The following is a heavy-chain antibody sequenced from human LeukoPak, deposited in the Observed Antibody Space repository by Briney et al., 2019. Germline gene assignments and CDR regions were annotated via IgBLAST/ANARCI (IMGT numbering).Heavy chain of an antibody. D-gene: IGHD6-6*01. CDR3: AREGRSIAARDFDY. J-gene: IGHJ4*02. CDR1: GFTFSSYS. V-gene: IGHV3-21*01. CDR2: ISSSSSYI. Sequence: PGGSLRLSXAASGFTFSSYSMNWVRQAPGKGLEWVSSISSSSSYIYYADSVKGRFTISRDNAKNSLYLQMNSLRAEDTAVYYCAREGRSIAARDFDYWGQGTLVTVSS.